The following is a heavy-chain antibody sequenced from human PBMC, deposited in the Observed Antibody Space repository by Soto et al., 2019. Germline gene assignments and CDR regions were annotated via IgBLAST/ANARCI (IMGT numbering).Heavy chain of an antibody. J-gene: IGHJ6*02. D-gene: IGHD2-15*01. CDR2: IWYDGSNK. Sequence: QVQLVESGGGVVQPGRSLRLSCAASGFTFSSYGMHWVRQAPGKGLEWVAVIWYDGSNKYYADSVKGRFTISRDNSKNTLDLQRNTLRAEDTAVYYCASEYCSGGSCYYYGMDVWGQGTTVTVSS. V-gene: IGHV3-33*01. CDR3: ASEYCSGGSCYYYGMDV. CDR1: GFTFSSYG.